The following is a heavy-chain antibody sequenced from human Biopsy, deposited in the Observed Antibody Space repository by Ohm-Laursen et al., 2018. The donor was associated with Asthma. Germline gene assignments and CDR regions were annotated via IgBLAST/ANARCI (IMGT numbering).Heavy chain of an antibody. J-gene: IGHJ6*02. V-gene: IGHV3-30-3*01. Sequence: RSLRLSCTASGFTFSDYDMHWVRQAPGKGLEWVAVILYDGTNKDYADSVKGRFTFSRDNSQNTLSLEMNSLRVEDTAVYYCARDLRSDNWNPWGMDVWGLGTTVTVAS. CDR1: GFTFSDYD. CDR2: ILYDGTNK. D-gene: IGHD1-20*01. CDR3: ARDLRSDNWNPWGMDV.